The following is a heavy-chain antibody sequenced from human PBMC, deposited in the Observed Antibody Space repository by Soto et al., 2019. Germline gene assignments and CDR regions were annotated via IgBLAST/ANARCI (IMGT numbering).Heavy chain of an antibody. CDR1: GFTFSSYA. D-gene: IGHD2-2*01. Sequence: QVQLVESGGGVVHPGRSLRLSCAASGFTFSSYAMHWVRQAPGKGLEWVAVISYDGSNKYYADSVKGRFTISRDNSKNTLYLQMNSLRAEDTAVYYCARDDRVPAAIVYWGQGTLVTVSS. V-gene: IGHV3-30-3*01. CDR3: ARDDRVPAAIVY. CDR2: ISYDGSNK. J-gene: IGHJ4*02.